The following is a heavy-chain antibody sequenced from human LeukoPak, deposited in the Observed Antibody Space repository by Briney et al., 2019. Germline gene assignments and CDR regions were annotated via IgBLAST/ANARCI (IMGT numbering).Heavy chain of an antibody. CDR3: ARRQDDSPLGY. CDR2: IYSSGST. Sequence: GGSLRLSCAASGFSVSTNYMSWVRQAPGKRLEWVSVIYSSGSTDYADSVKGRFAISRDTSENTVYLQMNSLRADDTAVYYCARRQDDSPLGYWGQGTLVTVSS. V-gene: IGHV3-53*01. J-gene: IGHJ4*02. D-gene: IGHD3-9*01. CDR1: GFSVSTNY.